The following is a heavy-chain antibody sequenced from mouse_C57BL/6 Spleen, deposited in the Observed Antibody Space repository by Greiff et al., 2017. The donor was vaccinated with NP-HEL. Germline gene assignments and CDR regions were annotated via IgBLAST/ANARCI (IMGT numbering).Heavy chain of an antibody. CDR2: IWSGGST. D-gene: IGHD2-4*01. V-gene: IGHV2-2*01. J-gene: IGHJ1*03. CDR1: GFSLTSYG. CDR3: ARKWDYYDYDVGYFDV. Sequence: QVQLQESGPGLVQPSQSLSITCTVSGFSLTSYGVHWVRQSPGKGLEWLGVIWSGGSTDYNAAFISRLSISKDNSKSQVFFKMNSLQADDTAIYYCARKWDYYDYDVGYFDVWGTGTTVTVSS.